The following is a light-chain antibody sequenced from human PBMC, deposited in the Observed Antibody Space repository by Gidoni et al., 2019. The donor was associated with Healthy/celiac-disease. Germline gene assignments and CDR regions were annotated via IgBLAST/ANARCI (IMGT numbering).Light chain of an antibody. CDR1: QGISSW. Sequence: DIQMTQSPSSVSASVGDRVTITCRASQGISSWVAWYQQKPGKAPKLLIYAASSLQSGVPSRFSGSGSGTDFTLTISSLQPEDFATYYCQQANSFPFIFPFGPGTKVDIK. CDR2: AAS. V-gene: IGKV1D-12*01. J-gene: IGKJ3*01. CDR3: QQANSFPFIFP.